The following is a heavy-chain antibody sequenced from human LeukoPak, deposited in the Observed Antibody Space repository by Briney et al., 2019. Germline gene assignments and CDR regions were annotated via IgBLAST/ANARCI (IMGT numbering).Heavy chain of an antibody. CDR3: ASPYSGYDYSYYYYGMDV. Sequence: GGSLRLSCAASGFTFSSYWMSWVRQAPGKGLEWVSSISSSSSYIYYADSVKGRFTISRDNAKNSLYLQMNSLRAEDTAVYYCASPYSGYDYSYYYYGMDVWGQGTTVTVSS. CDR2: ISSSSSYI. J-gene: IGHJ6*02. D-gene: IGHD5-12*01. CDR1: GFTFSSYW. V-gene: IGHV3-21*01.